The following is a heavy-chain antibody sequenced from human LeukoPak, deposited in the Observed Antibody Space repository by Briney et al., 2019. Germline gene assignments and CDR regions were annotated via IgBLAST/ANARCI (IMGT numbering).Heavy chain of an antibody. J-gene: IGHJ4*02. CDR2: ISSSGDAT. D-gene: IGHD1-14*01. CDR1: GFTLNNYA. V-gene: IGHV3-23*01. CDR3: ARGTTDLDY. Sequence: GGSLRLSCAASGFTLNNYAMSWVRQAPGKGLEWVSLISSSGDATYYADSVQGRFTISRDNSRNTLYLHIDSLRVEDTATYYCARGTTDLDYWGQGTRVIVSS.